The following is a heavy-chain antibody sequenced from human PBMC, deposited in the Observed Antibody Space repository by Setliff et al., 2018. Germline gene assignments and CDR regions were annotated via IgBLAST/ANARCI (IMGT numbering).Heavy chain of an antibody. J-gene: IGHJ5*02. V-gene: IGHV4-4*02. Sequence: SETLSLTCAVSGGSISSSNWWSWVRQPPGKGLEWIGEIYHSGSNNYNPSLKSRVTISVDTSKNQFSLKLSSVTAADTAVYYCARGPAYCSSTSCYLQWFDPWGQGTLVTVSS. D-gene: IGHD2-2*01. CDR3: ARGPAYCSSTSCYLQWFDP. CDR1: GGSISSSNW. CDR2: IYHSGSN.